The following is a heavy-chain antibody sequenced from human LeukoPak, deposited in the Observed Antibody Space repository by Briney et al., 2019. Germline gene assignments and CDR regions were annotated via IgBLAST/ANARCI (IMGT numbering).Heavy chain of an antibody. D-gene: IGHD3-16*02. CDR1: GGSISSGDYY. J-gene: IGHJ3*02. CDR2: IYYSGST. V-gene: IGHV4-61*08. CDR3: ARDWVDYVWGSYRSDAFDI. Sequence: SQTLSLTCTVSGGSISSGDYYWSWIRQPPGKGLEWIGYIYYSGSTNYNPSLKSRVTISVDTSKNQFSLKLSSVTAADTAVYYCARDWVDYVWGSYRSDAFDIWGQGTMVTVSS.